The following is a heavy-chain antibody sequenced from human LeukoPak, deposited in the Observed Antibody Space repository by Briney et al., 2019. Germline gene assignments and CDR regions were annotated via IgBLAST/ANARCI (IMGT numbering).Heavy chain of an antibody. J-gene: IGHJ6*04. V-gene: IGHV4-28*01. CDR2: IYYRGST. Sequence: PSDTLSLTCAVSGYSLSSSNWWGWIRQPPGKGLEWIGYIYYRGSTYYNPSLKSRVTMSVDTSKNQFSLKLSSVTAVDTAVYYCARNAPGYSSGWPVPPYYYGMDVWGKGTTVTVSS. D-gene: IGHD6-19*01. CDR3: ARNAPGYSSGWPVPPYYYGMDV. CDR1: GYSLSSSNW.